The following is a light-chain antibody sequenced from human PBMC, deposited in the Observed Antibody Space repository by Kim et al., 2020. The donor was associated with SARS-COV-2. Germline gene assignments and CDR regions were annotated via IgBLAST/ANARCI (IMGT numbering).Light chain of an antibody. Sequence: QSVLTQPPSVSGAPGQRVTISCTGSSSNIGAGHDVHWYQQPPGTAPKLLIYANTNRPSGVPDRFSGSKSGTSASLAITGLQAEDEADYYCQSYESSLSGWVSGGGTQLTVL. J-gene: IGLJ3*02. CDR3: QSYESSLSGWV. CDR1: SSNIGAGHD. CDR2: ANT. V-gene: IGLV1-40*01.